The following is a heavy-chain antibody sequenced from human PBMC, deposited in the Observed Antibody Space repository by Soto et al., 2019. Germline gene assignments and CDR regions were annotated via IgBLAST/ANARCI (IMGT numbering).Heavy chain of an antibody. CDR3: AKGGRQWLVTSDFNY. CDR2: LSGSGVST. J-gene: IGHJ4*02. D-gene: IGHD6-19*01. V-gene: IGHV3-23*01. Sequence: GSLRLSCVASGLPFSNYAMTWVRQAPGKGLEWVSALSGSGVSTHYADSVKGRFTISRDSSKNTVSLEMTSLRAEDTAVYYCAKGGRQWLVTSDFNYWGQGALVTVSS. CDR1: GLPFSNYA.